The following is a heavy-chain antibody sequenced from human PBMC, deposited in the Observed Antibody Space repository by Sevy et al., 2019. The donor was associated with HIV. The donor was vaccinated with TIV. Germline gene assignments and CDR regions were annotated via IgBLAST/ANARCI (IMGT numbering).Heavy chain of an antibody. D-gene: IGHD3-16*01. CDR2: VSPTSLST. Sequence: GGSLRLSCTAPGFSFSNYVMAWVRQAPGKGLEWVSSVSPTSLSTYYAESVKGRFTISRDNSKNTLYLQMNSLRAEDTAIYYCAKLHSRMIPGNGALDYWGRGTLVTVSS. V-gene: IGHV3-23*01. CDR3: AKLHSRMIPGNGALDY. J-gene: IGHJ4*01. CDR1: GFSFSNYV.